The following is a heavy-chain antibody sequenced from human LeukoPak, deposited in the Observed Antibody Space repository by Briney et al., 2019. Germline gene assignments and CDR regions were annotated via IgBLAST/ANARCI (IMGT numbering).Heavy chain of an antibody. CDR3: ARQGDYGDYFDY. D-gene: IGHD4-17*01. CDR1: GGSISSYY. J-gene: IGHJ4*02. CDR2: IYYSGST. Sequence: SETLSLTCTVSGGSISSYYWSWIRQPPGNGLEWIGYIYYSGSTNYNPSLKSRVTISVDTSKNQFSLKLSSVTAADTAVYYCARQGDYGDYFDYWGQGTLVTVSS. V-gene: IGHV4-59*08.